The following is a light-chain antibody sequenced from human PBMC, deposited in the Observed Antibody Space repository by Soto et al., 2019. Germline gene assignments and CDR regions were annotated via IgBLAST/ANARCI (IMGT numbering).Light chain of an antibody. J-gene: IGLJ7*01. V-gene: IGLV1-47*01. CDR2: RNN. CDR3: AAWDDSLSGPV. CDR1: SSNIGSNY. Sequence: QSVLTQPPSASGTPGQRVTISCSGSSSNIGSNYVYWYQQLPGTAPQLLIYRNNQRPSGVPDRFSGSKSGTSASLAISGLRSEYEADYYCAAWDDSLSGPVFGGGTQLTVL.